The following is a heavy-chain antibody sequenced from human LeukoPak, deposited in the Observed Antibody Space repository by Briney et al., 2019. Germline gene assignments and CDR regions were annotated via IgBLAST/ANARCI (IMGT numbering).Heavy chain of an antibody. V-gene: IGHV4-39*07. CDR2: IYYSGST. D-gene: IGHD2-2*01. CDR3: ARELRSSTSCPLDY. J-gene: IGHJ4*02. Sequence: SETLSLTCTVSGGSISSSSYYWGWIRQPPGKGLEWVGSIYYSGSTYYNPSLKSRVTISVDTSKNQFSLKLSSVTAADTAVYYCARELRSSTSCPLDYWGQGTLVTVSS. CDR1: GGSISSSSYY.